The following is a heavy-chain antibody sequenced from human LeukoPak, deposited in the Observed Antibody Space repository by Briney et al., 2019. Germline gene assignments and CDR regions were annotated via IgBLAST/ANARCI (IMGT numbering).Heavy chain of an antibody. D-gene: IGHD3-9*01. J-gene: IGHJ4*02. CDR3: ARHRYFYFDL. CDR1: GFTFSLHY. V-gene: IGHV3-7*01. CDR2: IKEDGSDT. Sequence: AGGSLRLSCAASGFTFSLHYMGWVRQTPGKGLEWVANIKEDGSDTFYVESVKGRFTIFRDNAKNSVYLQMNILRAEDTAVYYCARHRYFYFDLCGQGTLVNVSS.